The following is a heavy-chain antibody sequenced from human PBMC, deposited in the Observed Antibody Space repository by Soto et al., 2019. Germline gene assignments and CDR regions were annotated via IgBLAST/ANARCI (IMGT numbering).Heavy chain of an antibody. V-gene: IGHV3-23*01. J-gene: IGHJ4*02. D-gene: IGHD6-19*01. CDR2: ISGSGAGT. Sequence: EVQLLESGGGLVQPGGSLRLSCAASGFTFSDYAMSWVRQAPGKGLEWVSGISGSGAGTYYADSVKGRFTISRDNSKNTLYLQMNNPRAEDTAVYYCAKDLRNLLSTGWYGVSHWGQGTLVTVSS. CDR3: AKDLRNLLSTGWYGVSH. CDR1: GFTFSDYA.